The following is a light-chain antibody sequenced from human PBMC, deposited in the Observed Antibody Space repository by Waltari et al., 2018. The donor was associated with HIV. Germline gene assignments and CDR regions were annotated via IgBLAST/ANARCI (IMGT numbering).Light chain of an antibody. CDR2: SDN. Sequence: QSVLTQPPSASGTPGQWVTISCSGSSSNIGSRSVNWYQQLQGTAPKLLIYSDNQRPSGVPDRLSGSKSGTSASLAISGLQSEDEADYYCSTWDDSLNGRVFGGGTKLTVL. CDR1: SSNIGSRS. V-gene: IGLV1-44*01. CDR3: STWDDSLNGRV. J-gene: IGLJ3*02.